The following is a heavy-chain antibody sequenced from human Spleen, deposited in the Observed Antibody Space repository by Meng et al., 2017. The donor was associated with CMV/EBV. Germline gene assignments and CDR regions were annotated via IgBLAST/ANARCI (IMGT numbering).Heavy chain of an antibody. Sequence: GGSLRLSCSASGFTLTTYAMSWVRQAPGKGLVWVSRVSSDGSSTTYADSVKGRSTISRDNTKNTVYLQLNSLRAEDTAVYYCARDRLSPRYDYTSASSEAIHGVDVWGQGTTVTVSS. CDR3: ARDRLSPRYDYTSASSEAIHGVDV. D-gene: IGHD3-3*01. V-gene: IGHV3-74*01. CDR1: GFTLTTYA. J-gene: IGHJ6*02. CDR2: VSSDGSST.